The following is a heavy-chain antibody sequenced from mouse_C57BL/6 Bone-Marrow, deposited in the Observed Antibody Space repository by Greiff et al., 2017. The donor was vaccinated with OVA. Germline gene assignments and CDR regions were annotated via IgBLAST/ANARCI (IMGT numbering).Heavy chain of an antibody. CDR2: ISYDGSN. Sequence: VQLKESGPGLVKPSQSLSLTCSVTGYSITSGYYWNWIRQFPGNKLEWMGYISYDGSNNYNPSLKNRISITRDTSKNQFFLKLNSVTTEDTATYYCARWLLLAYWGQGTLVTVSA. V-gene: IGHV3-6*01. CDR1: GYSITSGYY. CDR3: ARWLLLAY. D-gene: IGHD2-3*01. J-gene: IGHJ3*01.